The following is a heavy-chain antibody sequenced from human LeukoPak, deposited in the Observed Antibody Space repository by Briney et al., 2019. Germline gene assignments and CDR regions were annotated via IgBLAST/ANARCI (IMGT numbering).Heavy chain of an antibody. V-gene: IGHV5-51*01. D-gene: IGHD3-22*01. CDR1: GYSFTSYW. CDR3: ARRRYGSSGYTNEYYFDY. CDR2: IYPGDSDT. J-gene: IGHJ4*02. Sequence: GESLKISCKGSGYSFTSYWIGWVRQMPGKGLEWMGIIYPGDSDTRYSPSFQGQVTISADKSISTAYLQWSSLKASDTAMYYCARRRYGSSGYTNEYYFDYWGQGTLVTVSS.